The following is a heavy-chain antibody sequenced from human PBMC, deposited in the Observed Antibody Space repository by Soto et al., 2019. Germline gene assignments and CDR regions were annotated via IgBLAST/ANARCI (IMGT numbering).Heavy chain of an antibody. D-gene: IGHD3-22*01. Sequence: EVQLVESGGGLVKPGGSLRLSCAASGFTFSTYSLHWVRQAPGKGLEWVSSISSTSSYIYYADSVKGRFTISRDNAKNSLYLQMNSLRAEETAVYYCVRDVNYYDSSGYRDYWGQGTLVTVSS. V-gene: IGHV3-21*01. CDR2: ISSTSSYI. CDR3: VRDVNYYDSSGYRDY. CDR1: GFTFSTYS. J-gene: IGHJ4*02.